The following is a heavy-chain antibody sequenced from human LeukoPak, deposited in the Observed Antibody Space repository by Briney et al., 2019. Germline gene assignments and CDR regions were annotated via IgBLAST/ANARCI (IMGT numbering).Heavy chain of an antibody. CDR2: MSPNSGDT. D-gene: IGHD7-27*01. J-gene: IGHJ4*02. CDR3: ARGPPNWGYDY. V-gene: IGHV1-8*01. Sequence: GASVKVSCKASGYTFTSYDINWVRQATGQRPEWMGWMSPNSGDTGYAQEFQDRVTMTRNTSISTAYMELSSLRSDDTAVYYCARGPPNWGYDYWGPGTLVTVSS. CDR1: GYTFTSYD.